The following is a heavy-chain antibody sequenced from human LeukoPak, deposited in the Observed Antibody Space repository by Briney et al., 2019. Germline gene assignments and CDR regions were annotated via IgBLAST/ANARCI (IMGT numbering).Heavy chain of an antibody. J-gene: IGHJ4*02. V-gene: IGHV4-59*11. CDR2: VYHDGTT. D-gene: IGHD2/OR15-2a*01. CDR3: ARGSTRADDY. Sequence: SETLSLTCTVSGASISRHYWSWIRQPPGKGLELIGYVYHDGTTNYNPSLKSRVAISIDTSRNQLSLKLSSMTAADTAVYYCARGSTRADDYWGQGILVTVSS. CDR1: GASISRHY.